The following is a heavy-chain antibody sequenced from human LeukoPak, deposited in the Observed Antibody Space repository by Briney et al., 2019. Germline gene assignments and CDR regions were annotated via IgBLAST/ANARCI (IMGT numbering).Heavy chain of an antibody. CDR2: ISGSGGSR. CDR1: GFSFSTYA. CDR3: AIDVWLAVAGEGY. Sequence: PGGSLRLSCAASGFSFSTYAMSWVRQAPGKGLEWVSGISGSGGSRYYADSVKGRFTISRDNSKNILYLQMTGLRGEDTAVYHCAIDVWLAVAGEGYWGQGTLVTVSS. V-gene: IGHV3-23*01. D-gene: IGHD6-19*01. J-gene: IGHJ4*02.